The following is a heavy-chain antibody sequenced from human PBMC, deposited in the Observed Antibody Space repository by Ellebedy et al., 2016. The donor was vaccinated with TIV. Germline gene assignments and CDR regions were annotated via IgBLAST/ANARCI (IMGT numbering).Heavy chain of an antibody. V-gene: IGHV3-7*03. CDR2: ISHDGSEK. D-gene: IGHD3-10*01. CDR3: TTPYYYGSGSYFL. CDR1: GFTFTDYW. J-gene: IGHJ4*02. Sequence: PGGSLRLSCAASGFTFTDYWMTWVRQAPGKGLEWVSNISHDGSEKYYVDSVKGRFTVSRDNAKNSVYLQMNRLRAEDTAVYYCTTPYYYGSGSYFLWGQGTLVTVYS.